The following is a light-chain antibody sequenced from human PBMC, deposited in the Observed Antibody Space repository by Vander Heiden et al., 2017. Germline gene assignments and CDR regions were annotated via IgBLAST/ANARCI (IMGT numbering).Light chain of an antibody. CDR2: GKN. V-gene: IGLV3-19*01. Sequence: SSELTQDPAVSVALGQTVRITCQGDSLRRYYARWYQQKPGQAPVLVIYGKNNRPAGSPDRFSGSSSGNTASLTITGAQAEDEADYYCNSRDSSGNHWVFGGGTKLTVL. CDR3: NSRDSSGNHWV. CDR1: SLRRYY. J-gene: IGLJ3*02.